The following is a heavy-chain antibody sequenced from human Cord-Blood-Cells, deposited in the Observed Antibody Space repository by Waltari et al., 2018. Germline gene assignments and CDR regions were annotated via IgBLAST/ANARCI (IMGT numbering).Heavy chain of an antibody. CDR1: GYTFTGYY. CDR3: ARETGASIKYYFDY. J-gene: IGHJ4*02. V-gene: IGHV1-2*04. Sequence: QVQLVQSGAEVKKPGASVKVSCKASGYTFTGYYMHWVRQAPGQGLEGMGWINPNRGGTNYAQKFQGWVTMTRDTSISTAYMELSRLRSDDTAVYYCARETGASIKYYFDYWGQGTLVTVSS. D-gene: IGHD6-25*01. CDR2: INPNRGGT.